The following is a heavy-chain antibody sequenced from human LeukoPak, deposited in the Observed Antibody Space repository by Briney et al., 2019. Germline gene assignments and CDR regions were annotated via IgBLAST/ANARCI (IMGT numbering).Heavy chain of an antibody. J-gene: IGHJ5*02. CDR1: GGTFSSYA. D-gene: IGHD5-18*01. CDR3: ARDSGYISS. CDR2: MNPNSGNT. Sequence: ASVKVSCKASGGTFSSYAISWVRQATGQGLEWMGWMNPNSGNTGYAQKFQGRVTMTRNTSISTAYMELSSLRSEDTAVYYCARDSGYISSWGQGTLVTVSS. V-gene: IGHV1-8*02.